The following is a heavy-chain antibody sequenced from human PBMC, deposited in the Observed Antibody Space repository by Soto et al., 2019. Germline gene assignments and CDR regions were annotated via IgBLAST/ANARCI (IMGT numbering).Heavy chain of an antibody. Sequence: EVQLVESGGGLVQPGGSLRLSCAASGFTFSSYWMHWVRQAPGKGLVWVSRINSDGSRISYADSVKGRVTISRDNAENTVYLQMNSLRAEDTAVYYCARGIKNYYGTDGWGQGTTVIVSS. D-gene: IGHD2-15*01. V-gene: IGHV3-74*01. J-gene: IGHJ6*02. CDR1: GFTFSSYW. CDR2: INSDGSRI. CDR3: ARGIKNYYGTDG.